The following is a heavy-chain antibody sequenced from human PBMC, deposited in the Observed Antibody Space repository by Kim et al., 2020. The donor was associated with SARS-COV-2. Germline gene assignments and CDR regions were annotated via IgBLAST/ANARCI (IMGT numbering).Heavy chain of an antibody. Sequence: ASVKVSCKASGYTYTSYGISWVRQAPGQGLEWMGWISAYNGNTNYAQKLQGRVTMTTDTSTSTAYMELRSLRSDDTAVYYCARDRVLRYFDWLFLSTTYYYYGMDVWGQGTTVTVSS. D-gene: IGHD3-9*01. CDR1: GYTYTSYG. J-gene: IGHJ6*02. CDR2: ISAYNGNT. V-gene: IGHV1-18*01. CDR3: ARDRVLRYFDWLFLSTTYYYYGMDV.